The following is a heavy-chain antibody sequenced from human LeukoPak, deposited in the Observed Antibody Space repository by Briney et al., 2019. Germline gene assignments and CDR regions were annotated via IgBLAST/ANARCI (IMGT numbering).Heavy chain of an antibody. J-gene: IGHJ4*02. CDR3: AKDRGRGTMVRGVIITLTDY. D-gene: IGHD3-10*01. V-gene: IGHV3-23*01. Sequence: PGGSLRLSCAASGFTFSSYAMSWVRQAPGKGLEWVSAISGSGGSTYYADSVKGRFTISRDNSKSTLYLQMNSLRAEDTAVYYCAKDRGRGTMVRGVIITLTDYWGQGSLVTVSS. CDR2: ISGSGGST. CDR1: GFTFSSYA.